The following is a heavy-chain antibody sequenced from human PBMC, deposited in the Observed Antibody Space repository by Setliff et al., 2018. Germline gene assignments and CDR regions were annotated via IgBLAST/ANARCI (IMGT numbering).Heavy chain of an antibody. CDR1: GGSLSDYY. CDR2: IYHNGNT. Sequence: SETLSLTCTVYGGSLSDYYWSWIRQPPGKGLEWIGYIYHNGNTNFNPSLKTRVSMSVDTSKNQIALNLKSVTAADTAVYYCARDRTAYSYGLDVWGQGTTVTVSS. V-gene: IGHV4-59*01. J-gene: IGHJ6*02. D-gene: IGHD5-18*01. CDR3: ARDRTAYSYGLDV.